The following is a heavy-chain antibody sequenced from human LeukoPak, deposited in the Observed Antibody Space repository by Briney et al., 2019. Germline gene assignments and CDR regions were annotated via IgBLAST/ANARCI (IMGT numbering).Heavy chain of an antibody. CDR1: GYTFTSYY. J-gene: IGHJ4*02. CDR2: INPSGGST. D-gene: IGHD6-13*01. Sequence: ASVKVSCKASGYTFTSYYMHWVRQAPGEGLEWMGIINPSGGSTSYAQKFQGRVTMTTDTSTSTAYMELRSLRSDDTAVYYCARGSSSWPFDYWGQGTLVTVSS. V-gene: IGHV1-46*01. CDR3: ARGSSSWPFDY.